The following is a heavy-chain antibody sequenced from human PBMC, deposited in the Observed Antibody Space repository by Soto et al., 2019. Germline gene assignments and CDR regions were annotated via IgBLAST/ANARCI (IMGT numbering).Heavy chain of an antibody. J-gene: IGHJ6*02. CDR3: ARSRITIFGVVTPRGMDV. CDR2: INHSGST. D-gene: IGHD3-3*01. Sequence: SETLSLTCAVYGGSFSGYYWSWIRQPPGKGLEWIGEINHSGSTNYNPSLKSRVTISVDTSKNQFSLKLSSVTAADTAVYYCARSRITIFGVVTPRGMDVWGQGTTVTVSS. V-gene: IGHV4-34*01. CDR1: GGSFSGYY.